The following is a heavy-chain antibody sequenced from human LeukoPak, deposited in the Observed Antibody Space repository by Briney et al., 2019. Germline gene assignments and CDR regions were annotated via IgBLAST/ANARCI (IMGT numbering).Heavy chain of an antibody. Sequence: AAVKVSCKASGYIFTSYGISWVRQAPGQGLEWVGWISAYNGNTNYAQKLQGRVTMTTDTSTSTAYMELRSLRSDDTAVYYCARVVVDTIVDYWGQGTLVTVSS. J-gene: IGHJ4*02. CDR3: ARVVVDTIVDY. D-gene: IGHD5-12*01. V-gene: IGHV1-18*01. CDR2: ISAYNGNT. CDR1: GYIFTSYG.